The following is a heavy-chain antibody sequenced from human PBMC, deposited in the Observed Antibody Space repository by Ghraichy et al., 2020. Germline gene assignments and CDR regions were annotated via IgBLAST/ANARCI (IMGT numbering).Heavy chain of an antibody. Sequence: SETLSLTCNVSGDSISGNNWWCWVRQPPGKGLEWIGEINHSGYTTYNPSLKSRLTISVDNSKNQFSLKLNSVTAADTAVYFCASGSGRAPHFDFWGQGTLVTVSS. V-gene: IGHV4-4*02. D-gene: IGHD3-3*01. CDR3: ASGSGRAPHFDF. CDR1: GDSISGNNW. CDR2: INHSGYT. J-gene: IGHJ4*02.